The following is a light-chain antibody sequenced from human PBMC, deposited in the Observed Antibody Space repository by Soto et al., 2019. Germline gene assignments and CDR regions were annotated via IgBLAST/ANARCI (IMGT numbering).Light chain of an antibody. V-gene: IGLV1-40*01. J-gene: IGLJ1*01. CDR1: SSNIGAGYD. CDR2: GNS. Sequence: QSVLTQPPSVSGAPGQRVTMSCTGSSSNIGAGYDVHWYQQLPGTAPKLLIYGNSNRPSGVPDRFSGSKSGTSASLAITGFQAEDEADYYCQSYDSSLSGLYVFGTGTKVTVL. CDR3: QSYDSSLSGLYV.